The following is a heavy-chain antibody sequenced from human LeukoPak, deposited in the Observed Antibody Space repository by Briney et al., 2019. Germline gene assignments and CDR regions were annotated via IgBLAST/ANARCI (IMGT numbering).Heavy chain of an antibody. Sequence: GGSLRLSCAASGFTFSDYYMSWIRQAPGKGLEWVSYISSSGSTIYYADSVKGRFTISRDNAKNSLYLQMDSLRAEDTAVYYCARDRTQLWVDYWGQGTLVTVSS. V-gene: IGHV3-11*04. J-gene: IGHJ4*02. CDR1: GFTFSDYY. CDR2: ISSSGSTI. D-gene: IGHD5-18*01. CDR3: ARDRTQLWVDY.